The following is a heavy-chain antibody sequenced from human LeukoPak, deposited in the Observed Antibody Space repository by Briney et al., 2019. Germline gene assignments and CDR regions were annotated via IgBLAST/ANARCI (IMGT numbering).Heavy chain of an antibody. CDR1: GLTFSSYS. CDR3: ARWVNMLRGVNRPYYYYYMDV. CDR2: ISSSSSTI. V-gene: IGHV3-48*01. D-gene: IGHD3-10*01. Sequence: PGGSLRLSCAASGLTFSSYSMNWVRQAPGKGLERVSYISSSSSTIYYADSVKGRFTISRDNAKNSLYLQMNSLRAEDTAVYYCARWVNMLRGVNRPYYYYYMDVWGEGTTVTVSS. J-gene: IGHJ6*03.